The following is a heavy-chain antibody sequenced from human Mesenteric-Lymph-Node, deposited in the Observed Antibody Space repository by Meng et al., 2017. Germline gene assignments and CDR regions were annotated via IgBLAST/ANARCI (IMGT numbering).Heavy chain of an antibody. Sequence: ASVKVSCKASGYTFTSYYMHWVRQAPGQGLEWMGIINPSGGSTSYAQKFQGRVNMTRDTSTSTVYMELSSLRSEDTAVYYCARDHAGSYYNLLNGRPDAFDIWGQGTMVTVSS. V-gene: IGHV1-46*01. D-gene: IGHD3-10*01. CDR1: GYTFTSYY. J-gene: IGHJ3*02. CDR2: INPSGGST. CDR3: ARDHAGSYYNLLNGRPDAFDI.